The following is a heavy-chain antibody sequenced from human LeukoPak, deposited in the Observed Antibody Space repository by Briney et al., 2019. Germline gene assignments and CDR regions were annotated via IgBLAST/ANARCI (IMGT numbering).Heavy chain of an antibody. CDR3: ARSDLITYDYVWGSYRPPAYDWFDP. D-gene: IGHD3-16*02. J-gene: IGHJ5*02. Sequence: ASVKVSCKASGYTFTSYAMHWVRQAPGQRLEWMGWINAGNGNTKYSQKFQGRVTITRDTSASTAYMELSSLRSEDTAVYYCARSDLITYDYVWGSYRPPAYDWFDPWGQGTLVTVSS. CDR2: INAGNGNT. V-gene: IGHV1-3*01. CDR1: GYTFTSYA.